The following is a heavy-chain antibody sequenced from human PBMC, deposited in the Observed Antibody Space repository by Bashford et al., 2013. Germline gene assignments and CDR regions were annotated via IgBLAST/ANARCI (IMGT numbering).Heavy chain of an antibody. CDR2: INPTGDIA. Sequence: ASVKVSCTAISHYYMHWVRQAPGQGLEWMGMINPTGDIAVYAQNFQGRVTITRDTSAKTVFLELRDLRSEDTAVYYCAKALQMVRWSPLDIWGQGTMVTVSS. V-gene: IGHV1-46*01. J-gene: IGHJ3*02. D-gene: IGHD3-3*01. CDR1: SHYY. CDR3: AKALQMVRWSPLDI.